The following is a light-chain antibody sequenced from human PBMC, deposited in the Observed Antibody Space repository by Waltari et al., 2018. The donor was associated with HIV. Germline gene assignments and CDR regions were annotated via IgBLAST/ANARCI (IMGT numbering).Light chain of an antibody. CDR1: SSDVGSYNY. V-gene: IGLV2-8*01. Sequence: QSALTQPPSASGSPGQSVTISCTGTSSDVGSYNYVSWYQQHPGKAPKLMIYEVNKRPSGVPVRFSGSKSGNPASLTVSGLQAEDEADYYCSSYAGSNNVFGTGTKVTVL. CDR3: SSYAGSNNV. J-gene: IGLJ1*01. CDR2: EVN.